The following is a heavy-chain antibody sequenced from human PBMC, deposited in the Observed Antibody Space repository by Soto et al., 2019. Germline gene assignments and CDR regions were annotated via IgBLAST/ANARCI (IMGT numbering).Heavy chain of an antibody. D-gene: IGHD3-22*01. CDR3: AKGATMIIVAPLGY. CDR2: ISGSGGTT. Sequence: EVQLVESGGGLVQPGGSLRLSCAASGFTFSSSAMSWVRQAPGKGLEWVSAISGSGGTTYYTVSVKGRFTISRDNSKNTLYLQMNSLRAEDTAVYYCAKGATMIIVAPLGYWGQGTLVTVSS. J-gene: IGHJ4*02. V-gene: IGHV3-23*04. CDR1: GFTFSSSA.